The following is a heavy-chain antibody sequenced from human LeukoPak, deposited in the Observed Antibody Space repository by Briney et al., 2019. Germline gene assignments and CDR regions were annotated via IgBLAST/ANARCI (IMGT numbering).Heavy chain of an antibody. CDR1: GFTFSSYA. CDR3: ARESDP. J-gene: IGHJ5*02. Sequence: GNSLRLSCAASGFTFSSYAIHWVRQAPGKGLEWVAVISNDGSNKLYADSVQGRFTISRDNSKNTVYLEINSLRVEDTAVYYCARESDPSGQGTLVTVSS. CDR2: ISNDGSNK. V-gene: IGHV3-30*01.